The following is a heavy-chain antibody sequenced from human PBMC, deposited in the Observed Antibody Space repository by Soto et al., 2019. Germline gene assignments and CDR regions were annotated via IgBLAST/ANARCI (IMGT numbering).Heavy chain of an antibody. CDR2: INAGNGNT. D-gene: IGHD3-3*01. J-gene: IGHJ5*02. CDR3: ARDYDFWSGSLRWFDP. V-gene: IGHV1-3*01. CDR1: GYTFSSYA. Sequence: ASVTVSCQASGYTFSSYAMHWVRQAPGQRLEWMGWINAGNGNTKYSQKFQGRVTITRDTSASTAYMELSSLRSEDTAVYYCARDYDFWSGSLRWFDPWGQGTLVTVSS.